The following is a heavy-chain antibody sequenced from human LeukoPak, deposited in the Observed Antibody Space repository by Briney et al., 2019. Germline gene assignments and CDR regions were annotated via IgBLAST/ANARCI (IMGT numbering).Heavy chain of an antibody. J-gene: IGHJ4*02. V-gene: IGHV5-51*01. CDR3: ARQSRDGSKTRGYYFDY. CDR2: IYPADSDT. D-gene: IGHD3-10*01. CDR1: GYIFTNYW. Sequence: GESLQISCQASGYIFTNYWIGWVRQLPGKGLESMGIIYPADSDTTYSPSFQGQVTISADKSINTVYLQWSSLKASDTAMYYCARQSRDGSKTRGYYFDYWGQGTLVTVSS.